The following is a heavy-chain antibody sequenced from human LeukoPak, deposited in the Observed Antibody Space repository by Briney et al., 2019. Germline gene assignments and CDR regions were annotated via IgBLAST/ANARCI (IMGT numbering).Heavy chain of an antibody. J-gene: IGHJ4*02. D-gene: IGHD6-13*01. CDR1: GFTFSSYS. CDR3: VRYGGSWHFDH. Sequence: PGGSLRLSCAASGFTFSSYSMNWVRQAPGKGLEWLSYINSRSSTIYYADSVKGRFTVSRDNAKNSLYVQMNSLRAEDTAVYFCVRYGGSWHFDHWGQGTLVTVSS. V-gene: IGHV3-48*01. CDR2: INSRSSTI.